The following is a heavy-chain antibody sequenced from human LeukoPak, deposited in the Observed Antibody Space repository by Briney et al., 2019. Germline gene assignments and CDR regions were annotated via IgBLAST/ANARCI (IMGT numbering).Heavy chain of an antibody. CDR3: ARHYGSGSYRPH. Sequence: PSETLSLTCAVYGGSFSGYYWSWIRQPPGKGLEWIGEINHSGSTNYNPSLKSRVPISVDTSKNQFSLKLSSVTAAATAVYYCARHYGSGSYRPHWGQGTLVTVSS. CDR1: GGSFSGYY. CDR2: INHSGST. V-gene: IGHV4-34*01. J-gene: IGHJ4*02. D-gene: IGHD3-10*01.